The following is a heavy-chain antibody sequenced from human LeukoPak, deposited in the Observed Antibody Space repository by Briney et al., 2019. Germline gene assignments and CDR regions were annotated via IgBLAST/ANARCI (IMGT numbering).Heavy chain of an antibody. Sequence: GGSLRLSCAASGFTFSSYGMHWVRQAPGKGLEWVANIKQDGSEKYYVDSVKGRFTISRDNAKNSLYLQMNSLRAEDTAVYYCARDGSLTYCSSTSCSRTYYYYYMDVWGKGTTVTVSS. V-gene: IGHV3-7*01. D-gene: IGHD2-2*01. CDR2: IKQDGSEK. CDR1: GFTFSSYG. CDR3: ARDGSLTYCSSTSCSRTYYYYYMDV. J-gene: IGHJ6*03.